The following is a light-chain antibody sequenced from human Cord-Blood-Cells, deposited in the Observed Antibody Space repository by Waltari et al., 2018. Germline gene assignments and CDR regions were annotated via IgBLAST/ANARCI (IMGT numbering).Light chain of an antibody. CDR3: DQSYSTRPR. Sequence: IQLTQPPSSLSASVGDRVTITCRASQTISSYINRYQRKPGKAPKLLIYAASSLQSGVPSMFSGSGSGTDFALTISSLQPDDLATCDWDQSYSTRPRFGRGLKVEI. CDR2: AAS. V-gene: IGKV1-39*01. CDR1: QTISSY. J-gene: IGKJ2*03.